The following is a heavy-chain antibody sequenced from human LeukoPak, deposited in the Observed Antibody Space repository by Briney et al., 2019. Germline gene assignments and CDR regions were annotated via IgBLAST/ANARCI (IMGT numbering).Heavy chain of an antibody. Sequence: GGSLRLSCAASGFTFSSYTMSWVRQAPGKGLEWVSSLSSSSGRSYYADSVKGRFTISRDNSKNTLYLQMNSLRAEDTAVYYCAKDYYDSSGQGYYYGTDVWGQGTTVTVSS. CDR2: LSSSSGRS. D-gene: IGHD3-22*01. CDR1: GFTFSSYT. CDR3: AKDYYDSSGQGYYYGTDV. V-gene: IGHV3-23*01. J-gene: IGHJ6*02.